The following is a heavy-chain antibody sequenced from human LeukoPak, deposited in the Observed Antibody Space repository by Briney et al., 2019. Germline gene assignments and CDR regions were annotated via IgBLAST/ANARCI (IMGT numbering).Heavy chain of an antibody. CDR3: ARLSGWHTSGWPLDY. Sequence: GESLKISCKGSGYIFTNYWIGWVRQMPGKGLEWMGIIYPGDSDSRYSPSFQGQVTISADKSIGTAYLQWSSLKASDTAMHYCARLSGWHTSGWPLDYWGQGTLVTVSS. J-gene: IGHJ4*02. CDR1: GYIFTNYW. V-gene: IGHV5-51*01. D-gene: IGHD6-19*01. CDR2: IYPGDSDS.